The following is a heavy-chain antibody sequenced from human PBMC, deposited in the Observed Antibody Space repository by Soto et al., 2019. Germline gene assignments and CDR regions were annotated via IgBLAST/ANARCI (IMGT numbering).Heavy chain of an antibody. D-gene: IGHD5-18*01. V-gene: IGHV4-34*01. Sequence: PSETLSLTCAVYGGSFSGYYWSWIRQPPGKGLEWIGEINHSGSTNYNPSLKSRVTISVDTSKNQFSLKLSSVTAADTAVYYCARPFNLVDTAMVTARGWFDPWGQGTLVTVPQ. J-gene: IGHJ5*02. CDR2: INHSGST. CDR3: ARPFNLVDTAMVTARGWFDP. CDR1: GGSFSGYY.